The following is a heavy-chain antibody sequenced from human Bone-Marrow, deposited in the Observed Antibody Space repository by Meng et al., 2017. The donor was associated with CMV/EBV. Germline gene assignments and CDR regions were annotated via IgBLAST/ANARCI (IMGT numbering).Heavy chain of an antibody. CDR2: INHSGST. D-gene: IGHD3-22*01. V-gene: IGHV4-34*01. J-gene: IGHJ4*02. Sequence: GSLRLSCAVYGVSFSGYYWSWIRQPPGKGLELMWEINHSGSTNYNPSLKSRITISVDTSKNQFSLKLSSVTAADTAVYYCARGSYSSGYYYFDYWGQGTLVTVSS. CDR1: GVSFSGYY. CDR3: ARGSYSSGYYYFDY.